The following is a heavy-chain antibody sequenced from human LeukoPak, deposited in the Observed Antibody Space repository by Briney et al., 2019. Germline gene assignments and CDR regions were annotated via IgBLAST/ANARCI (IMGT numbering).Heavy chain of an antibody. J-gene: IGHJ6*02. CDR3: ARATGGYCSSTSCYGYYYYGMDV. CDR2: IYYSGST. V-gene: IGHV4-59*13. CDR1: GGSISSYY. D-gene: IGHD2-2*03. Sequence: SETLSLTCTVSGGSISSYYWSWIRQPPGKGLEWMGYIYYSGSTNYNPPLKSRVTISVDTSKYQFSLTLSSVTAADTAVYYCARATGGYCSSTSCYGYYYYGMDVWGQGTTVTVSS.